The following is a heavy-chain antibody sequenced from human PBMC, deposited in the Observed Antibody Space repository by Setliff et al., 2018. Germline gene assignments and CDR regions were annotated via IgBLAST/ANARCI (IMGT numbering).Heavy chain of an antibody. V-gene: IGHV3-48*04. CDR1: GFAFRGYS. D-gene: IGHD3-22*01. CDR2: ISGSSSTI. J-gene: IGHJ4*02. Sequence: PGGSLRLSCSASGFAFRGYSMNWVRQTPGKGLEWVSYISGSSSTIYYADSVKGRFTISRDNAKNLLFLQMNSLRAEDTAVYYCAKEVTAEYYYDSSGLAFDYWGQGTLVTVSS. CDR3: AKEVTAEYYYDSSGLAFDY.